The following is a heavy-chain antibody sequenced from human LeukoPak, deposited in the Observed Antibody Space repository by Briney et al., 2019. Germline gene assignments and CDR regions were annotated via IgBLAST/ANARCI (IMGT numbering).Heavy chain of an antibody. V-gene: IGHV3-64D*09. CDR2: ISGNGGST. D-gene: IGHD6-6*01. J-gene: IGHJ4*02. CDR3: VRGHSSSSNYFDY. Sequence: GGSLRLSCSASGFTFSSYAMRWVRQAPGKGLVYVSGISGNGGSTNYEDSVKGRFTISRDNSKNTLHLQMSSLRAEDTAVYYCVRGHSSSSNYFDYWGQGSLVTVSS. CDR1: GFTFSSYA.